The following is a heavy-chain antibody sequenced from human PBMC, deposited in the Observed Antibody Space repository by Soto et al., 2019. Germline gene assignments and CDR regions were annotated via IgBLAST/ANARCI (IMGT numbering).Heavy chain of an antibody. CDR2: ISAHNGNT. V-gene: IGHV1-18*01. D-gene: IGHD2-8*02. CDR3: ARGRYWDY. Sequence: QVHLVQSGAEVKKPGASVKVSCKGSGYAFTTYGITWVRQAPGQGLEWMGWISAHNGNTNYAQKLQGRVTVTRDTSTSTAYMELRSLRSDATAVYYCARGRYWDYWGQGALVTVSS. CDR1: GYAFTTYG. J-gene: IGHJ4*02.